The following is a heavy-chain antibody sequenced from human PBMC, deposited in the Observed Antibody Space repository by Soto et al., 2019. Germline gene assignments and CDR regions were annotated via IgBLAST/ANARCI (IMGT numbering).Heavy chain of an antibody. CDR3: VKDFRRYTDGLDV. CDR2: ISWNSAST. Sequence: EVQLVESGGGLVEPGKSLRLSCVVSGFTYEDFDMNWVRQAPGKGLEWVSGISWNSASTGYADSVTGRFTISRDNAKNSLYLQMRILTGDDTAMYYCVKDFRRYTDGLDVWGSGNSVTASS. V-gene: IGHV3-9*01. D-gene: IGHD5-18*01. J-gene: IGHJ6*04. CDR1: GFTYEDFD.